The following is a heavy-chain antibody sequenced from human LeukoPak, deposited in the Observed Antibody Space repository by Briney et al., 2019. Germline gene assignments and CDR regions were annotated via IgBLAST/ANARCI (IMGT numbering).Heavy chain of an antibody. V-gene: IGHV1-18*01. CDR1: GYTFTSYG. D-gene: IGHD3-10*01. CDR2: ISAYNGNT. Sequence: ASVKVSCKASGYTFTSYGISWVRQAPGQGLEWMGWISAYNGNTNYAQKLQGRVTMTTDTSTSTAYMELRSLRSDDTAVYYCARGPYYGSGSYPFDPWGQGTLVTVSS. CDR3: ARGPYYGSGSYPFDP. J-gene: IGHJ5*02.